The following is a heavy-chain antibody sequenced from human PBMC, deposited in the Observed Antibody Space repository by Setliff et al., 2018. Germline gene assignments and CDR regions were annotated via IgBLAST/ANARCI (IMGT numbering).Heavy chain of an antibody. CDR2: IHQDGSER. J-gene: IGHJ4*02. Sequence: GGSLRLSCAASGFTFGSYWMTWVRQAPEKGLEWAANIHQDGSERHYVDSVKGRFTISRDNAKNSLFLQMNILEVEDTAVYYCVRDWASGDDHWGRGTLVTVSS. D-gene: IGHD3-10*01. CDR1: GFTFGSYW. V-gene: IGHV3-7*01. CDR3: VRDWASGDDH.